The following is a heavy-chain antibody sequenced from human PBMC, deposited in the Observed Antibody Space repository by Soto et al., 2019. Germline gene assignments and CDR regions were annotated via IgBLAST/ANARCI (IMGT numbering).Heavy chain of an antibody. J-gene: IGHJ6*02. Sequence: HGGSLGLGCASCGVSLSNYALSGFRQATGKGLEWVSAISGSGGTTFYADSVKGRFTISRDNSKNTVYLEMSSLRAEDTAIYYCAKNERYCSGTSCSFWGQGTTVTVSS. CDR2: ISGSGGTT. CDR1: GVSLSNYA. V-gene: IGHV3-23*01. D-gene: IGHD2-2*01. CDR3: AKNERYCSGTSCSF.